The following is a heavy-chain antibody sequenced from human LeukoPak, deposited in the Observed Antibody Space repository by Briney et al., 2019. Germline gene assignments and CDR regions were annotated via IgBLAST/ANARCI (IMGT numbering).Heavy chain of an antibody. V-gene: IGHV3-21*04. CDR3: ASHGY. J-gene: IGHJ4*02. CDR2: ISTSSTYI. CDR1: GFTFSTYT. Sequence: GGSLRLSCAASGFTFSTYTMNWVRQAPGKGLEWVSSISTSSTYIYYADSLRGRFTISRDNAKTSLYLQMNSLRAEDTAVYYCASHGYWGQGTLVTVSS.